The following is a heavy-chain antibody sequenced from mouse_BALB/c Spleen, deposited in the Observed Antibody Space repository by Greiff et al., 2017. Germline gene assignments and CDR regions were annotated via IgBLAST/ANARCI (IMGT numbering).Heavy chain of an antibody. CDR3: TEGAMDY. CDR1: GFTFSNYW. V-gene: IGHV6-6*02. J-gene: IGHJ4*01. CDR2: IRLKSNNYAT. Sequence: EVQLVESGGGLVQPGGSMKLSCVASGFTFSNYWMNWVRQSPEKGLEWVAEIRLKSNNYATHYAESVKGRFTISRDDSKSSVYLQMNNLRAEDTGIYYCTEGAMDYWGQGTSVTVSS.